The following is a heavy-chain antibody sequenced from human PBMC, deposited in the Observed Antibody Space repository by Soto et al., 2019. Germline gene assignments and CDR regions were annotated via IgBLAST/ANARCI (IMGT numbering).Heavy chain of an antibody. V-gene: IGHV4-31*03. CDR1: GGSISSTGYF. Sequence: QVQLQESGPGLVKPSQTLSLTCTVSGGSISSTGYFWTWIRQHPGKGVEWIGYIFYSGSTFHNPSLESRVTISVDTSKNQFSLELSSVTAADTAVYYCAREAGCGYYFDYWGQGTLVRVSS. CDR2: IFYSGST. CDR3: AREAGCGYYFDY. D-gene: IGHD6-19*01. J-gene: IGHJ4*02.